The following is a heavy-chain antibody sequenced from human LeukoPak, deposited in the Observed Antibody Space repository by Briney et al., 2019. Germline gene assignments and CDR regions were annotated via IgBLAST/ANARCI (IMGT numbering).Heavy chain of an antibody. CDR2: MSRSGGS. CDR3: ARLLVPAASGAIDI. CDR1: TGSISSYY. J-gene: IGHJ3*02. Sequence: SETLSLTCTVSTGSISSYYWSWLRQPAGKGLEWIGRMSRSGGSNFNPSLKSRVTISVDSSKRQVSLKLTSVTAADTAVYYCARLLVPAASGAIDIWGQGTIVTVSS. D-gene: IGHD2-2*01. V-gene: IGHV4-4*07.